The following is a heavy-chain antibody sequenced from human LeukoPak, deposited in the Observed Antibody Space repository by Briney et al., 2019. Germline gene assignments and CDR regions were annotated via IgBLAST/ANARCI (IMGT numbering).Heavy chain of an antibody. J-gene: IGHJ4*02. CDR1: GYTLTELS. V-gene: IGHV1-24*01. CDR3: ATDLFRIDYGSGDTSLDY. Sequence: ASGKVSCKVSGYTLTELSMHWVRQAPGKGLEWMGGFDPEDGETIYAQKFQGRVTMTEDTSTDTAYMELSSLRSEDTAVYYCATDLFRIDYGSGDTSLDYWGQGTLVTVSS. CDR2: FDPEDGET. D-gene: IGHD3-10*01.